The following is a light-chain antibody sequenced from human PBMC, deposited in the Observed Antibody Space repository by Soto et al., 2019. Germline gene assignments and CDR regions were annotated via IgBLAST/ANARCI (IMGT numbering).Light chain of an antibody. Sequence: QSVLTQPPSASGSPGQSVAISCTGTSSDVGGYNYVSWYQQHPGKAPKLMIYEVNKRPSGVPDRFSGSKSGNTASLTISGLQAEDEADYYCTSYTSTTTYVFGTGTKATVL. CDR1: SSDVGGYNY. CDR2: EVN. J-gene: IGLJ1*01. CDR3: TSYTSTTTYV. V-gene: IGLV2-8*01.